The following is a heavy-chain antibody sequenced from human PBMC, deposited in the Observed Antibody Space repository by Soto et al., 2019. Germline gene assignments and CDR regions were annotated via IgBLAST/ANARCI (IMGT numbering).Heavy chain of an antibody. J-gene: IGHJ4*02. CDR3: AQDHSFELGLPFDY. D-gene: IGHD7-27*01. CDR2: ISSSSSYI. Sequence: PGESLKISCAASGFTFSSYSMNWVRQAPGKGLEWVSSISSSSSYIYYADSVKGRFTISRDNAKNSLYLQMNSLRAEDTAVYYCAQDHSFELGLPFDYWGQGTLVTVSS. V-gene: IGHV3-21*01. CDR1: GFTFSSYS.